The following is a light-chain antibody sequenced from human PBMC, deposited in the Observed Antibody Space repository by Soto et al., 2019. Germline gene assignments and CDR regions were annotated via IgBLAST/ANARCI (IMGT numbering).Light chain of an antibody. Sequence: DIPLTRSPSFLSASVGDRVTITCRASQGISSYLAWYQQKPGKAPKLLIYAASTLQSGVPSRFSGSGSGTEFTLTISSLQPEDFATYYCQQLNSYPRTFGQGTKVEIK. J-gene: IGKJ1*01. CDR3: QQLNSYPRT. CDR2: AAS. CDR1: QGISSY. V-gene: IGKV1-9*01.